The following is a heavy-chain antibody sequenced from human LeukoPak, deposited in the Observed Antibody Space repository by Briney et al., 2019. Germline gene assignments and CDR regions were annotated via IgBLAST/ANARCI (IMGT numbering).Heavy chain of an antibody. J-gene: IGHJ4*02. V-gene: IGHV3-30-3*01. CDR2: ISYDGSNK. Sequence: GRSLRLSCAASGFTFSGYAMHWVRQAPGKGLEWVAVISYDGSNKYYADSVKGRFTISRDNSKNTLYLQMNSLRAEDTAVYYCARGTYSSSLDYWGQGSLVTVSS. D-gene: IGHD6-13*01. CDR3: ARGTYSSSLDY. CDR1: GFTFSGYA.